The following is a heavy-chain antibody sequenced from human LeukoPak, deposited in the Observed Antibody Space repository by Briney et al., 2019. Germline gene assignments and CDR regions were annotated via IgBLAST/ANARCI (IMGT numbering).Heavy chain of an antibody. D-gene: IGHD2-2*01. J-gene: IGHJ5*02. V-gene: IGHV4-38-2*02. CDR2: IYHSGST. CDR3: ARVLLRQLPAGWWFDP. CDR1: GYSISSGYY. Sequence: SETLSLTCTVSGYSISSGYYWGWIRHPPGKGLEWIGNIYHSGSTYYNPSLKSRVTISVDTSKNQFSLKLSSVTAADTAVYYCARVLLRQLPAGWWFDPWGQGTLVTVSS.